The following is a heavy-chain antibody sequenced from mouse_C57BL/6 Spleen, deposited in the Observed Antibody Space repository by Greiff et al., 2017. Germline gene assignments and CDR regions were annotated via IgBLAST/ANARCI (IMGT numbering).Heavy chain of an antibody. CDR1: GFTFSDYG. J-gene: IGHJ1*03. Sequence: EVQLQESGGGLVKPGGSLKLSCAASGFTFSDYGMHWVRQAPEKGLEWVAYISSGSSTIYYADTVKGRFTISRDNAKNTLFLQMTSLRSEDTAMYYCARRYSKGYFDVWGTGTTVTVSS. D-gene: IGHD2-5*01. CDR3: ARRYSKGYFDV. CDR2: ISSGSSTI. V-gene: IGHV5-17*01.